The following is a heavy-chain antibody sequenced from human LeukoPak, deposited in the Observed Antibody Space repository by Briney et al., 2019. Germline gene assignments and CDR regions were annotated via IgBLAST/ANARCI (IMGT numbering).Heavy chain of an antibody. J-gene: IGHJ6*02. V-gene: IGHV3-23*01. CDR3: AKDTDLTYYDFWSGYYVPYYYGMDV. CDR2: INGSGSFT. D-gene: IGHD3-3*01. Sequence: PGGSLRLSCAASGFTFSNYVMGWVRQDPGKGLQWVSIINGSGSFTSYADSVKGRLTISRDNSKNTLYLQLNSLRAEDTAVYYCAKDTDLTYYDFWSGYYVPYYYGMDVWGQGTTVTVSS. CDR1: GFTFSNYV.